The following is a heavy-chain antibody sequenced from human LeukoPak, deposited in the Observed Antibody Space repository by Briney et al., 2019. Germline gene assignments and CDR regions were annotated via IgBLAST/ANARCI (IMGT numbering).Heavy chain of an antibody. D-gene: IGHD3-10*01. V-gene: IGHV3-66*01. CDR2: IYSGGST. Sequence: GGSLRLSCAASGFTVRNNYMSWVRQAPGKGLEWVSVIYSGGSTYYADSVKGRFTISRDNYKNTLYLQTNSLRAEDTAVYFCATGERMVRGDGVDYWGQGTLVTVSS. CDR1: GFTVRNNY. CDR3: ATGERMVRGDGVDY. J-gene: IGHJ4*02.